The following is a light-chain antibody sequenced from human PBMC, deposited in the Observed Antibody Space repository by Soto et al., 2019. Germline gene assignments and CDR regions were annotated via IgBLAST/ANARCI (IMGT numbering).Light chain of an antibody. V-gene: IGKV3-20*01. Sequence: EIVLTQSPAALSLSPGERGTLSCMASESVTNYLAWYQQKPGQAPRLLIYGASSRATGIPDRFSGSGSGTDFTLTISRLEPEDFAVYYCHHYGNSPQTFGQGTKVDIK. J-gene: IGKJ1*01. CDR3: HHYGNSPQT. CDR2: GAS. CDR1: ESVTNY.